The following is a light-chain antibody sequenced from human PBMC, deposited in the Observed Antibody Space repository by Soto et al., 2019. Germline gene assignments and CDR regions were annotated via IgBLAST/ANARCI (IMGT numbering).Light chain of an antibody. CDR3: QQLNSYPIT. Sequence: DIQRTRSPSTLAASVLDRVTITCRASQGINSYLGWYQQKPGNTPNLLIYAASTLQSGVPSRFSGSGSGTEFTLTISRLQPEDFATYYCQQLNSYPITFGQGTRLEI. J-gene: IGKJ5*01. CDR1: QGINSY. CDR2: AAS. V-gene: IGKV1-9*01.